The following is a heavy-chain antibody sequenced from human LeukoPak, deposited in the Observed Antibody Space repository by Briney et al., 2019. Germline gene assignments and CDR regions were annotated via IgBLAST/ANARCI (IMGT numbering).Heavy chain of an antibody. CDR3: AREGRDYDILTGWYYFDY. CDR1: GFTVSSNY. D-gene: IGHD3-9*01. Sequence: GGSLRLSCAASGFTVSSNYMSWVRQAPGKGLEWVSVIYSGGSTYYADSVKGRFTISRGNSKNTLYLQMNSLRAEDTAVYYCAREGRDYDILTGWYYFDYWGQGTLVTVSS. CDR2: IYSGGST. V-gene: IGHV3-66*01. J-gene: IGHJ4*02.